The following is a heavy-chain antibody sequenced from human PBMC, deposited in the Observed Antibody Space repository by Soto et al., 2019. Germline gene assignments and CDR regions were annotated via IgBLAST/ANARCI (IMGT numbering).Heavy chain of an antibody. CDR1: GGSMTTYF. CDR3: ARSSGIATTFDR. CDR2: ISYRGDT. V-gene: IGHV4-59*01. Sequence: QVQLQESGPALVRPSETLSLTCTVSGGSMTTYFWSWVRQPPGKRLEWIGYISYRGDTKYNPALQSRVTISSDMSAKQFSLNLTSVTSADTAIYYCARSSGIATTFDRWGQGTLVTVSS. J-gene: IGHJ4*02. D-gene: IGHD3-10*01.